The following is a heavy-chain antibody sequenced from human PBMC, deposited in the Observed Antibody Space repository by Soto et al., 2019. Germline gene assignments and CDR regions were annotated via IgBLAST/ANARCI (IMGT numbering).Heavy chain of an antibody. CDR2: MHHSGST. CDR3: ARPHDILTACGPFDS. Sequence: PSETLSLTCSVSGASISSSSYYWGWIRQPPGKGLEWLGSMHHSGSTYYNLSLKSRVTISMDTSKNQFSLRLSSVTAADTAVYFCARPHDILTACGPFDSWGQGTLVTVS. J-gene: IGHJ4*02. V-gene: IGHV4-39*01. CDR1: GASISSSSYY. D-gene: IGHD3-9*01.